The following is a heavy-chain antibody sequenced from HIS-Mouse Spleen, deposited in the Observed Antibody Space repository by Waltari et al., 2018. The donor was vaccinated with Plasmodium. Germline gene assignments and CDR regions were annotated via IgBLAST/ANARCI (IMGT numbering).Heavy chain of an antibody. J-gene: IGHJ3*02. CDR3: ARDLHSSGWYAFDI. D-gene: IGHD6-19*01. CDR2: IYSGGST. V-gene: IGHV3-66*01. Sequence: EVQLVGSGGGWVQPGGSLRLSFAASGFTVSSNYMSWFRQAPGKGLEWVSVIYSGGSTYYADSVKGRFTISRDNSKNTLYLQMNSLRAEDTAVYYCARDLHSSGWYAFDIWGQGTMVTVSS. CDR1: GFTVSSNY.